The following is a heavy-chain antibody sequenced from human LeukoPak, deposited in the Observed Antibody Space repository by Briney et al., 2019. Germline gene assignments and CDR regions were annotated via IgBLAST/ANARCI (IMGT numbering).Heavy chain of an antibody. V-gene: IGHV4-38-2*01. CDR2: IYYSGST. J-gene: IGHJ3*02. CDR3: ASLYYYGSGSYRAFDI. CDR1: GFTFSDYD. D-gene: IGHD3-10*01. Sequence: GSLRLSCAASGFTFSDYDMTWIRQPPGKGLEWIGSIYYSGSTYYNPSLKSRVTISVDTSKNQFSLKLSSVTAADTAVYYCASLYYYGSGSYRAFDIWGQGTMVTVSS.